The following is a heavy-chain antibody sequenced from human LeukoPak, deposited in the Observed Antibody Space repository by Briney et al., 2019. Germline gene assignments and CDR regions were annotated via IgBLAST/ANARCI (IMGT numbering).Heavy chain of an antibody. CDR3: ARDSGSDAFDI. Sequence: GGSLRLSCAASGFTFSSYSMNWVRQAPGKGLEWVSSISSSSSYIYYADSLKGRFTISRDNAKNSLYLQMNSLRAEDTAVYYCARDSGSDAFDIWGQGTMVTVSS. CDR2: ISSSSSYI. D-gene: IGHD3-10*01. J-gene: IGHJ3*02. V-gene: IGHV3-21*01. CDR1: GFTFSSYS.